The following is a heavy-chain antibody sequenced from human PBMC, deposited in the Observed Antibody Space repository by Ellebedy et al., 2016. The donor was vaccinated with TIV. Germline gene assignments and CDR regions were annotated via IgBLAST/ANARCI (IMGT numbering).Heavy chain of an antibody. CDR3: ASGSWSSGYYYF. V-gene: IGHV3-30*03. CDR2: ISYDGSNK. D-gene: IGHD3-22*01. Sequence: GESLKISXAASGFTFSSYGMHWVRQAPGKGLEWVAVISYDGSNKYYADSVKGRFTISRDNAKNSLYLQMNSLRAEDTAVYYCASGSWSSGYYYFWGQGTLVTVSS. CDR1: GFTFSSYG. J-gene: IGHJ4*02.